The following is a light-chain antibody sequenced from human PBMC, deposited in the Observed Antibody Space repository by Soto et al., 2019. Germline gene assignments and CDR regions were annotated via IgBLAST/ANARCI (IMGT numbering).Light chain of an antibody. CDR3: QQFQSYALT. J-gene: IGKJ4*01. V-gene: IGKV1-13*02. CDR1: QGISSA. CDR2: DAS. Sequence: AIQLTQSPSSLSASVGDRVTITCRASQGISSALAWYQHKPGRAPRLLIYDASNLQSGVSSRFSGSGSGTDFTLTTSSLQPEDFATYYCQQFQSYALTFGGGTKLEIK.